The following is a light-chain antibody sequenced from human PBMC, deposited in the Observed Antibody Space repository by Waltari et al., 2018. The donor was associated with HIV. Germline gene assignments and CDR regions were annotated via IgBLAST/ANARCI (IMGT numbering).Light chain of an antibody. Sequence: QSVLTQPPSVSGAPGQRVTISCTGSSSNIGANYDVHWYQQFPGTAPKLLLSGNNDRPSGGPDRCSGSRSGTSASLAITGLQADDEADYYCQSYDSSLSGSVVFGGGTKLTVL. CDR3: QSYDSSLSGSVV. CDR2: GNN. J-gene: IGLJ2*01. V-gene: IGLV1-40*01. CDR1: SSNIGANYD.